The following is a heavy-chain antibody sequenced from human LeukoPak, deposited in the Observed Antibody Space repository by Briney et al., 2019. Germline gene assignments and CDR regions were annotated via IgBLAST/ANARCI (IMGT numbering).Heavy chain of an antibody. V-gene: IGHV4-61*02. Sequence: SETLSLTCTVSGDSISRNIYYWCWIRQSAGKGLEWIGRLNPSGTTSSNPSLKSRLTMSLDPSENKFSLKLSSVTPADTALYYCARGRPYGDYFDYWGQGSLVIVSS. J-gene: IGHJ4*02. CDR3: ARGRPYGDYFDY. CDR1: GDSISRNIYY. CDR2: LNPSGTT. D-gene: IGHD4-17*01.